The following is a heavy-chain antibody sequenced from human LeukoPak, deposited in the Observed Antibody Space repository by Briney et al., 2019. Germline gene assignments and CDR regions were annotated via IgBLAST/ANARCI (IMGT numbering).Heavy chain of an antibody. CDR3: ARSVETYYFDY. CDR2: ISYDGSNK. V-gene: IGHV3-30-3*01. Sequence: GGSLRLSCAASGFTFSSYAMHWVRQAPGKGLEWVAVISYDGSNKYYADSVKGRFTISRDNSKNTLYPQMNSLRAEDTAVYYCARSVETYYFDYWGQGTLVTVSS. D-gene: IGHD1-1*01. CDR1: GFTFSSYA. J-gene: IGHJ4*02.